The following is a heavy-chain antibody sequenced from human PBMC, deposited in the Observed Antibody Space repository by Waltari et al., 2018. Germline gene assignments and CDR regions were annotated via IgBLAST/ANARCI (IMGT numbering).Heavy chain of an antibody. Sequence: EVHLVESGGGLVQPGGSLRLSCAASTFTFRAFWVSWVRQAPGKGLEGVANIKQDGSEKYYMDAVEGRFTISRDNAKNSVYLQMNSLRVEDTAVYYCARDRLGYGDYDYWGQGTLVTVSS. D-gene: IGHD4-17*01. CDR2: IKQDGSEK. CDR1: TFTFRAFW. J-gene: IGHJ4*02. CDR3: ARDRLGYGDYDY. V-gene: IGHV3-7*01.